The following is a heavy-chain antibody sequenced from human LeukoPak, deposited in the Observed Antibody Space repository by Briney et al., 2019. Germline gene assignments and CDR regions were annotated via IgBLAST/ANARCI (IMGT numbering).Heavy chain of an antibody. Sequence: GGSLRLSCAPSGFTFSNYAMGWVRQAPGKGLEWVSTIKRSDGGTYYADSVRGRFTISRDISKNTLFLQMNSLRAEDTALYYCAKALGSLDPFEIWGQGTMVTVSS. J-gene: IGHJ3*02. CDR1: GFTFSNYA. D-gene: IGHD3-16*01. CDR3: AKALGSLDPFEI. CDR2: IKRSDGGT. V-gene: IGHV3-23*01.